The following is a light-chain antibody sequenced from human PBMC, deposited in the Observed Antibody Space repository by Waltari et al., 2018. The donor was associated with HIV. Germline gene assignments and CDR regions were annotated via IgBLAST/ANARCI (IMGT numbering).Light chain of an antibody. V-gene: IGLV2-18*02. J-gene: IGLJ2*01. CDR1: SSDVGNYNE. CDR2: DVR. Sequence: QSALTQPPSVSGSLGQSVTISCTGTSSDVGNYNEVSWYQQSPGKAPKLMLYDVRNRPSGVPDRFSGSKSGNTASLTISGLQAEDEADYYCSSFTTSITVVFGGGTKLTVL. CDR3: SSFTTSITVV.